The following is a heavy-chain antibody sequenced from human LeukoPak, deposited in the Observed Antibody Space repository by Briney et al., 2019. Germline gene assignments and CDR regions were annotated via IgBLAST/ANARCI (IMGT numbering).Heavy chain of an antibody. D-gene: IGHD3-22*01. CDR2: INHSGST. J-gene: IGHJ3*02. Sequence: SETLSLTCAVYGGSFSGYYWSWIRQPPGKGLEWIGEINHSGSTNYNPSLKSRVTISVDTSKNQFSLKLSSVTAADTAVYYCATSRYYYDSSGYYNGAAFDIWGQGTMVTVSS. CDR3: ATSRYYYDSSGYYNGAAFDI. CDR1: GGSFSGYY. V-gene: IGHV4-34*01.